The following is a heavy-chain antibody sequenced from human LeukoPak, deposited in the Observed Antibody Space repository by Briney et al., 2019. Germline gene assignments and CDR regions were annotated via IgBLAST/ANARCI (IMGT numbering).Heavy chain of an antibody. D-gene: IGHD6-13*01. CDR2: ISGSGGST. CDR1: GFTYSSYA. CDR3: AKDPYSRLFDY. V-gene: IGHV3-23*01. J-gene: IGHJ4*02. Sequence: GGSLRLSCAASGFTYSSYAMSWVRPAPGKGLEWVSDISGSGGSTYYAASVKGRFTISRDNSKNTLYLQMNSLRAEDTAVYYCAKDPYSRLFDYWGQGTLVTVSS.